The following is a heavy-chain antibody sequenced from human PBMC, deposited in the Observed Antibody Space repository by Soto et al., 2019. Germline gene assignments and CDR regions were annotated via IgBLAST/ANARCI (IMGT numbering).Heavy chain of an antibody. CDR2: MNPDNGNT. V-gene: IGHV1-8*01. Sequence: GASVNVSCKASGYTFSTYEINWVRRAAGQGLEWMGRMNPDNGNTGYAQKFQDRVTMTRNTSISTAYMELSSLRSDDTAVYYCARGPRESGEWLLFDYWGQGALVTVSS. D-gene: IGHD3-3*01. CDR1: GYTFSTYE. J-gene: IGHJ4*02. CDR3: ARGPRESGEWLLFDY.